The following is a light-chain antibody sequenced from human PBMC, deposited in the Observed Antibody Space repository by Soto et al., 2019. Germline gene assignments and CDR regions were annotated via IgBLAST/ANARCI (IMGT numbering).Light chain of an antibody. CDR2: GTS. Sequence: EIVMTQSPASLSVSPGESVTLSCRASQSVASNLAWYQQKPGQAPRLLIYGTSTRATGVPARFSGSGSGTDFTLTISSLQAADFAVYHCQHYNNWPITFGQWTRLEIK. V-gene: IGKV3-15*01. CDR1: QSVASN. CDR3: QHYNNWPIT. J-gene: IGKJ5*01.